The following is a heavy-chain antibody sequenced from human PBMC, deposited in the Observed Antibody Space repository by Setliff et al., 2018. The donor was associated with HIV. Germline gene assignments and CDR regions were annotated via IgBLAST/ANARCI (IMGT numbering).Heavy chain of an antibody. J-gene: IGHJ3*01. CDR2: VYHGGNT. CDR3: ARDRHYYHSGAYGGSRDSFDF. V-gene: IGHV4-38-2*02. Sequence: SETLSLTCAVSSYSIYSGYYWAWIRQSPGRGPEWIGSVYHGGNTYYNPSLKSRVTIPMDTSKNRFSLKLNSVTAADTAVYYCARDRHYYHSGAYGGSRDSFDFWGQGTMVTVSS. D-gene: IGHD3-22*01. CDR1: SYSIYSGYY.